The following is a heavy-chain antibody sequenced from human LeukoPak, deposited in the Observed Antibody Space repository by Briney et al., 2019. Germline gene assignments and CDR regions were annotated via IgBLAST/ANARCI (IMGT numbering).Heavy chain of an antibody. V-gene: IGHV3-21*01. CDR3: ARLRRNSDRSDFFYYYDH. D-gene: IGHD3-22*01. Sequence: RAGGSLRLSCAASGFTFSDYSMNWVCQAPGKGLEWVASVNTVSSYIYYADSMRGRFTISRDNAKNSLFLQMNSLRAEDTAVYYCARLRRNSDRSDFFYYYDHWGQGTLVTVSS. CDR1: GFTFSDYS. J-gene: IGHJ4*02. CDR2: VNTVSSYI.